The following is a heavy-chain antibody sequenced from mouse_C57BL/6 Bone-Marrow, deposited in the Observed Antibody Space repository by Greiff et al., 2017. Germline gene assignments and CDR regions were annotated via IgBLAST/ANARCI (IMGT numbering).Heavy chain of an antibody. J-gene: IGHJ4*01. CDR3: ARDLGQCMDY. D-gene: IGHD3-3*01. CDR1: GFTFSSYA. CDR2: ISDGGSYT. V-gene: IGHV5-4*01. Sequence: EVQLQASGGGLVKPGGSLQLSCAASGFTFSSYAMSWVRQTPEKRLEWVATISDGGSYTYYPDNVKGRFTISRDNAKNNLYLQMSQLKSEDTAMYYCARDLGQCMDYWGQGTSVTVSS.